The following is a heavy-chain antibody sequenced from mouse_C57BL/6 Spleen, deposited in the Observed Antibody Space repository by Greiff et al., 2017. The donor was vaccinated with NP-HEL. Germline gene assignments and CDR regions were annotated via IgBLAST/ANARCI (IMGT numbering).Heavy chain of an antibody. V-gene: IGHV1-64*01. J-gene: IGHJ2*01. D-gene: IGHD2-5*01. CDR2: IHPNSGST. CDR3: ARGGTYYSNSP. CDR1: GYTFTSYW. Sequence: QVQLKQPGAELVKPGASVKLSCKASGYTFTSYWMHWVKQRPGQGLEWIGMIHPNSGSTNYNEKFKSKATLTVDKSSSTAYMQLSSLTSEDSAVYYCARGGTYYSNSPWGQGTTLTVSS.